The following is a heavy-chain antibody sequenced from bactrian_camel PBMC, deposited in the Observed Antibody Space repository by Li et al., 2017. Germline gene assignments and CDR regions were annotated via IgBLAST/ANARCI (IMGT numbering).Heavy chain of an antibody. D-gene: IGHD1*01. J-gene: IGHJ4*01. CDR3: ATRFNYAWGS. CDR1: GFMFSNYA. CDR2: IYPDGTTT. V-gene: IGHV3S7*01. Sequence: HVQLVESGGGLVQPGGSLRLSCVTSGFMFSNYAMSWVRQAPGKGLEWVSTIYPDGTTTYYADSVKGRFTISRDNAKNTMYLEMNSLKSGDTALYYCATRFNYAWGSWGQGTQVTVS.